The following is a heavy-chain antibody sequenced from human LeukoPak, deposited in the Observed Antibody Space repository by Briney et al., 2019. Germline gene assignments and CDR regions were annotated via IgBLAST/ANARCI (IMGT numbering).Heavy chain of an antibody. CDR2: IYHSGST. CDR3: ARGRAAWIFDF. J-gene: IGHJ4*02. V-gene: IGHV4-59*01. D-gene: IGHD2-15*01. CDR1: GRSISSYY. Sequence: SEPLSLTCTVSGRSISSYYWSWIRQPPGKGLEWIGYIYHSGSTKYNPSLKSRVTISLDTSKNQFSLKLNSVTAADTAIYYCARGRAAWIFDFWGQGTLVTVSS.